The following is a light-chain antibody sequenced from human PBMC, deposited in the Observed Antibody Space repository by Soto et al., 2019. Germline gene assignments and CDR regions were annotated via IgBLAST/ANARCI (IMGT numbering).Light chain of an antibody. J-gene: IGLJ2*01. V-gene: IGLV3-21*04. CDR2: YDS. Sequence: YELTQPPSVSVAPGKTARITCGGNNIGSKSVHWYQQKPGQAPVLVIYYDSDRPSGIPERFSGSNSGNTATLTISRVEAGDEADYYCQVWDSSSDHVVFGGGTKIT. CDR3: QVWDSSSDHVV. CDR1: NIGSKS.